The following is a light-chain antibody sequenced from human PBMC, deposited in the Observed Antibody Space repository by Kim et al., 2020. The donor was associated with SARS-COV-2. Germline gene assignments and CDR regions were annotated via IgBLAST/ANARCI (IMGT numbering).Light chain of an antibody. CDR2: AAS. Sequence: ASVGDRVAVTCRGSQGINNHLAWDQQKPGKAPKLLIFAASTVQSGVPSRFRGSGSGTEFTLTVSSLQPEDFATYDCQQLDSYPWTFGQGTKVDIK. V-gene: IGKV1-9*01. CDR3: QQLDSYPWT. CDR1: QGINNH. J-gene: IGKJ1*01.